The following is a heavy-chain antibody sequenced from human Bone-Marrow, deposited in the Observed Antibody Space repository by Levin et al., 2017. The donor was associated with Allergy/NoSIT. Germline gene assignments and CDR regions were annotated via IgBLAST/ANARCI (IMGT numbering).Heavy chain of an antibody. Sequence: SETLSLRCTVSGDSVSSGSYYWSWIRQAPGKGLEWIGYIDHSGSANYSPSLKSRVTISVDTSKNQFSLKVSSVTAADTAVYYCAGLPNNGYDVMGYYYYYGLDVWGQGTTVTVSS. V-gene: IGHV4-61*01. CDR1: GDSVSSGSYY. D-gene: IGHD5-12*01. CDR3: AGLPNNGYDVMGYYYYYGLDV. CDR2: IDHSGSA. J-gene: IGHJ6*02.